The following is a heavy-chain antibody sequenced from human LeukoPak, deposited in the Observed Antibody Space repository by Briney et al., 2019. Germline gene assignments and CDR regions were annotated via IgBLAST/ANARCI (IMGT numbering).Heavy chain of an antibody. V-gene: IGHV4-61*01. CDR1: GGSVSSGSYY. CDR2: SYYSGST. CDR3: AREGMITFGGVIVMGGGYFDY. J-gene: IGHJ4*02. D-gene: IGHD3-16*02. Sequence: PSETLSLTCTVSGGSVSSGSYYWSWIRQPPGKGLEWIGYSYYSGSTNYNPSLKSRVTISVDTSKNQFSLKLSSVTAADTAVYYCAREGMITFGGVIVMGGGYFDYWGQGTLVTVSS.